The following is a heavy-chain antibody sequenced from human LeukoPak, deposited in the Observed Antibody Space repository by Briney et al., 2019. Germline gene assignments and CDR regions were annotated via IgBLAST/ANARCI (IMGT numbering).Heavy chain of an antibody. CDR1: GFTFSDFW. V-gene: IGHV3-7*03. Sequence: GGSLRLSCAVSGFTFSDFWMNWVRRSPGKGLEWVASINQNGGETSYVDSVKGRFTISRDNSKNTLYLQMNSLRAEDTAIYYCAKNWRIFGVVIAQPFDYWGQGTLVIVSS. D-gene: IGHD3-3*01. J-gene: IGHJ4*02. CDR3: AKNWRIFGVVIAQPFDY. CDR2: INQNGGET.